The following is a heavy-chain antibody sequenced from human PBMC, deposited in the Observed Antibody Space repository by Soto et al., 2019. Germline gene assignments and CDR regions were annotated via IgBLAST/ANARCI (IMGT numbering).Heavy chain of an antibody. CDR2: IYWDDDK. Sequence: QITLKESGPTLVKPTQTLTLTCTFSGFSLSTSGVGVGWIRQPPGKALEWLALIYWDDDKRYSPSLKSRRTIPKDPSNNQRVLTVTNMDPVDTATYYCAHSYSSGWYWPYWGQGTPVTVSS. D-gene: IGHD6-19*01. CDR1: GFSLSTSGVG. J-gene: IGHJ4*02. V-gene: IGHV2-5*02. CDR3: AHSYSSGWYWPY.